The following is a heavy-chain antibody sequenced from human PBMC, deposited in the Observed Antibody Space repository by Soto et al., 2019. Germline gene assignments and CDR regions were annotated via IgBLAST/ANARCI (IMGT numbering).Heavy chain of an antibody. CDR1: GFTFSGSA. CDR3: TRLAFLDSYCGGDCYSYYYGMDV. V-gene: IGHV3-73*01. D-gene: IGHD2-21*02. J-gene: IGHJ6*02. Sequence: AGGSLRLSCAASGFTFSGSAMHWVRQASGKGLEWVGRIRSKANSYATAYAASVKGRFTISRDDSKNTAYLQMNSLKTEDTAVYYCTRLAFLDSYCGGDCYSYYYGMDVWGQGTTVTVSS. CDR2: IRSKANSYAT.